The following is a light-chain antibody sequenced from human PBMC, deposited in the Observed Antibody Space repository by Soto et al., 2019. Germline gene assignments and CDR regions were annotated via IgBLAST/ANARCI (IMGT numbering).Light chain of an antibody. CDR3: QQYNNWPPWT. Sequence: EILMTQSPATLSVTQGERATLSCRASQSVSSNLAWYQQKPGQAPRLLIYGASTRATGIPARFSGSGSGTEFTLTISSLQSEDFAVYYCQQYNNWPPWTFGQGTKVEIK. CDR1: QSVSSN. J-gene: IGKJ1*01. CDR2: GAS. V-gene: IGKV3-15*01.